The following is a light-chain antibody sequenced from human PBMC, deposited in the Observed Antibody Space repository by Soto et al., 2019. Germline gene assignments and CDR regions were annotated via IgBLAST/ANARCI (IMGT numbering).Light chain of an antibody. Sequence: QSVLTQPRSVSGSPGQSVTISCTGTSSDVGGYNCVSWYQQHPGRAPQPIIYDVTQRPSGVPDRFSGSKSGNAASLSISGLQAEDEADYYCCSHSASYTFVFGNGTKVTVL. CDR1: SSDVGGYNC. V-gene: IGLV2-11*01. CDR2: DVT. CDR3: CSHSASYTFV. J-gene: IGLJ1*01.